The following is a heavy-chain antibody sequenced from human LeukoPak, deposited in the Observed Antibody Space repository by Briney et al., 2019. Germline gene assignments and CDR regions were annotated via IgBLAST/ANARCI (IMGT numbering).Heavy chain of an antibody. V-gene: IGHV3-73*01. J-gene: IGHJ4*02. CDR2: IRSKANSYAT. CDR1: GFTFSGSA. Sequence: GRSLRLSCAASGFTFSGSAMHWVRQASGKGLEWVGRIRSKANSYATAYAASVKGRFTISRDDSKNTAYLQMNSLKTEDTAVYYCTRRGRGDYSLDYWGQGTLVTVSS. CDR3: TRRGRGDYSLDY. D-gene: IGHD4-17*01.